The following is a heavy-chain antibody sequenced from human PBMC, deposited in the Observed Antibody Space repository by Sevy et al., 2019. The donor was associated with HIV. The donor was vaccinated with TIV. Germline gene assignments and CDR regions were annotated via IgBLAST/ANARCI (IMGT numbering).Heavy chain of an antibody. D-gene: IGHD3-3*01. J-gene: IGHJ4*02. CDR1: GFTFSSYW. CDR2: IKQDGSEK. V-gene: IGHV3-7*03. Sequence: GGSLRLSCAASGFTFSSYWMSWVRQAPGKGLEWVANIKQDGSEKYYVDSVKGRFTISRDNAKNSLYLQMNSLRAEDTAVYYGARSPPPDRTYYDFWSGPPASDYWGQGTLVTVSS. CDR3: ARSPPPDRTYYDFWSGPPASDY.